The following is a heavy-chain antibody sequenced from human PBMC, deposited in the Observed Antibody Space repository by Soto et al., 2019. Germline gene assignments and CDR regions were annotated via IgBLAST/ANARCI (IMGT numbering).Heavy chain of an antibody. D-gene: IGHD3-10*02. Sequence: PGETLKISCKGSGYSFSTYWIAWVRQMPGKGLEWMGIIYPGDSDTRYSPSFQGQVTISADKSISTAYLQWSSLKASDTAMYYCARPSLSYYYVPYWGPGTLVTVSS. CDR3: ARPSLSYYYVPY. CDR1: GYSFSTYW. CDR2: IYPGDSDT. V-gene: IGHV5-51*01. J-gene: IGHJ4*02.